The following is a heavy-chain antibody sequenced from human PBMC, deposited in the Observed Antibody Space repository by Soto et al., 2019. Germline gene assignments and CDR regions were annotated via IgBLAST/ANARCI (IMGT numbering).Heavy chain of an antibody. CDR3: ARSGYYYVSSGYYYELVARGMDV. Sequence: PGGSLRLSCAASGFTFSSYAMSWVRQAPGKGLEWVSAISGSGGSTYYADSVKGRFTISRDNSKNTLYLQMNSLRAEDTAVYYCARSGYYYVSSGYYYELVARGMDVWGQGTTVTVSS. CDR2: ISGSGGST. CDR1: GFTFSSYA. D-gene: IGHD3-22*01. J-gene: IGHJ6*02. V-gene: IGHV3-23*01.